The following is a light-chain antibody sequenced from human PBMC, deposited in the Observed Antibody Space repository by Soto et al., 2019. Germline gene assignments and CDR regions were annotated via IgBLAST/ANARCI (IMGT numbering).Light chain of an antibody. V-gene: IGKV1-5*01. Sequence: DSQMTQSPSTLSGSVGDRVSITCRASQTINRRLAWYQQKPGKAPNLLIYDASTLESGVPARFSGGDSGTEFTLTISSLQPDDFTTFYCQQYNSYPWTFGQGTKVDI. CDR2: DAS. CDR1: QTINRR. CDR3: QQYNSYPWT. J-gene: IGKJ1*01.